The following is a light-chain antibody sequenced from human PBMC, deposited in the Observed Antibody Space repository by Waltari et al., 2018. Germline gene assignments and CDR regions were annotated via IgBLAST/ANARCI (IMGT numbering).Light chain of an antibody. CDR3: QHRFNWPLT. J-gene: IGKJ4*01. CDR1: QSVSTY. V-gene: IGKV3-11*01. Sequence: EIVLTQSPATLSLSPGAGATLSRRASQSVSTYLAWYQEKPGQAPRLLIYDASNRATGIPARFSGSGSGTDFTLTISGLEPEDSAVYYCQHRFNWPLTFGGGTKVEIK. CDR2: DAS.